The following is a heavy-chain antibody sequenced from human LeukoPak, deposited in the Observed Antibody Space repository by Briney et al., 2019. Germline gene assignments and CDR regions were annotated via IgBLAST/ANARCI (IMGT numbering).Heavy chain of an antibody. CDR1: GFTFSSYG. D-gene: IGHD3-3*01. CDR2: IWYDGSNK. J-gene: IGHJ5*02. Sequence: GGSLRLSCAASGFTFSSYGMHWVRQAPGKGLEWVAVIWYDGSNKYYADSVKGRFTISRDNSKNTLYLQMNSLRAEDTAVYYCARDNAFYDFWSGYYPNWFDPWGQGTLVTVSS. CDR3: ARDNAFYDFWSGYYPNWFDP. V-gene: IGHV3-33*01.